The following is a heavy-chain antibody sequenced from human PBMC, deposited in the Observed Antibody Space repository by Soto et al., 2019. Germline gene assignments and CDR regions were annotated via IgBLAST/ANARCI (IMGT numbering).Heavy chain of an antibody. CDR1: GFTFSSYA. D-gene: IGHD1-26*01. J-gene: IGHJ3*02. Sequence: GGSLRLSCAASGFTFSSYAMSWVRQAPGKGLEWVSAISGSGGSTYYADSVKGRFTISRDNSKNTLYLQMNSLRAEDTAVYYCAKDNLLGPESWGAFDIWGQGTMVTVSS. V-gene: IGHV3-23*01. CDR2: ISGSGGST. CDR3: AKDNLLGPESWGAFDI.